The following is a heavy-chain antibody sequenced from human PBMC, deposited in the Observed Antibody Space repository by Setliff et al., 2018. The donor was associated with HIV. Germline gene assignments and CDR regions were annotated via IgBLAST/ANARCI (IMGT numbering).Heavy chain of an antibody. CDR3: ARDRVVRGVITTYYYMDV. Sequence: PSETLSLTCTVSGGSISSHYWSWIRQPPGKGLEWIGYIYYSGSTNYNPSLKSRVTISVDTSKNQFSLKLSSVTAADTAVYYCARDRVVRGVITTYYYMDVWGKGTTVTV. D-gene: IGHD3-10*01. CDR1: GGSISSHY. V-gene: IGHV4-59*11. J-gene: IGHJ6*03. CDR2: IYYSGST.